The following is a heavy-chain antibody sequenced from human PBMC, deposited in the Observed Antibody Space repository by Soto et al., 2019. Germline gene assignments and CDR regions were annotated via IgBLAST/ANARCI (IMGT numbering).Heavy chain of an antibody. CDR1: GFTFSNFD. Sequence: PGGSLRVSCAASGFTFSNFDMSWVRQSPGKGLEWISGISTSGGTTYYADSVKGRFTSSRDNSKNTLYLQMTSLRAEDTAVYYCATGTAAPAHWGQGTLVTVSS. CDR2: ISTSGGTT. D-gene: IGHD6-13*01. V-gene: IGHV3-23*01. J-gene: IGHJ4*02. CDR3: ATGTAAPAH.